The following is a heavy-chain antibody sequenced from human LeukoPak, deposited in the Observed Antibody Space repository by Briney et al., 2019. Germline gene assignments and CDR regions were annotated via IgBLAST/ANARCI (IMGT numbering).Heavy chain of an antibody. Sequence: GGSLRLSCAASGFTFSSYSMNWVRQAPGKGLEWVSSISSSSSYIYYADSVKGRFTISRDNAKNSLYLQVNSLRAEDTAVYYCAKVLPIYFSPSSWFDPWGQGTLVTVSS. CDR3: AKVLPIYFSPSSWFDP. D-gene: IGHD3-3*01. CDR2: ISSSSSYI. CDR1: GFTFSSYS. V-gene: IGHV3-21*04. J-gene: IGHJ5*02.